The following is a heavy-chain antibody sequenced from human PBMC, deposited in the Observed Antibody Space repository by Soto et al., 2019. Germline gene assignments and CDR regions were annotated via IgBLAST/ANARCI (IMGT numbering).Heavy chain of an antibody. Sequence: VSCKASGYTFTSYAMHWVRQAPGQRLEWMGWMNPGNGNTKYSQKFQGRVTMTRDTSISTAYMELSSLRSEDTAVYYCARRGYSSSWYYYYYYGIDVWGQGTTVTVSS. V-gene: IGHV1-3*01. CDR2: MNPGNGNT. CDR1: GYTFTSYA. CDR3: ARRGYSSSWYYYYYYGIDV. D-gene: IGHD6-13*01. J-gene: IGHJ6*02.